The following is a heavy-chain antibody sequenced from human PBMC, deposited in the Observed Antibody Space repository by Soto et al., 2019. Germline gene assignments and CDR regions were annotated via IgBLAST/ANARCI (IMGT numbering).Heavy chain of an antibody. CDR2: ISSSGSTI. CDR3: AREVGGKAAAGFFFDY. J-gene: IGHJ4*02. D-gene: IGHD6-13*01. V-gene: IGHV3-11*01. CDR1: GFTSSDYY. Sequence: GGSLRLSCAASGFTSSDYYMSWIRQAPGKGLEWVSYISSSGSTIYYADSVKGRFTISRDNAKNSLYLQMNSLRAEDTAVYYCAREVGGKAAAGFFFDYWGQGTLVTVSS.